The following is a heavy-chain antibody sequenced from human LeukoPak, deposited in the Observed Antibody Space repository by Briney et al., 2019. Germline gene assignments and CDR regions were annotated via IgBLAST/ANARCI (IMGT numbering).Heavy chain of an antibody. V-gene: IGHV3-48*03. D-gene: IGHD3-10*01. CDR3: ARDLDGFGELWEDGFNY. J-gene: IGHJ4*02. CDR2: ISSSGSTI. Sequence: PGGSLRLSCAASGFTFSSYEMNWVRQAPGKGLEWVSYISSSGSTIYYADSVKGRFTISRDNAKNSLYLQMNSLRAEDTAVYYCARDLDGFGELWEDGFNYWGQGTLVTVSS. CDR1: GFTFSSYE.